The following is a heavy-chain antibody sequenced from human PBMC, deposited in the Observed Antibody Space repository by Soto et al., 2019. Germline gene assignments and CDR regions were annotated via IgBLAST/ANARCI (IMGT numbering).Heavy chain of an antibody. CDR2: IYYSGST. Sequence: PSETLSLTCTVSGGSISSYYWSWIRQPPGKGLEWIGYIYYSGSTNYNPSLKSRVTISVDTSKNQYSLKLSSVTAADTAVYYCARGGAYYDILTGYYDMAKDFQHWGQGTLVIVSS. D-gene: IGHD3-9*01. CDR1: GGSISSYY. CDR3: ARGGAYYDILTGYYDMAKDFQH. V-gene: IGHV4-59*01. J-gene: IGHJ1*01.